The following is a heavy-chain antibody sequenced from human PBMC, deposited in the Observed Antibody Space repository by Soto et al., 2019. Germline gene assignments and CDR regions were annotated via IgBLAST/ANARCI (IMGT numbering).Heavy chain of an antibody. CDR2: LYTDGST. CDR1: GFTVSNNY. Sequence: GGSLRLSCAASGFTVSNNYMSWVRQAPGKGLESVSVLYTDGSTYYADSVKGRFTISRDNPKNTLYLQMNSLRVEDTALYYCATAYCIDGSSCGFDYWGQGTLVTVSS. CDR3: ATAYCIDGSSCGFDY. D-gene: IGHD2-15*01. V-gene: IGHV3-53*01. J-gene: IGHJ4*02.